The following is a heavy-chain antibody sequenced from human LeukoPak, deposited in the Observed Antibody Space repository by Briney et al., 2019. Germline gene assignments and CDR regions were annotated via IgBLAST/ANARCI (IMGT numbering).Heavy chain of an antibody. Sequence: GGSLRLSCSASGFTFNNYVMHWVRQAPGKGLEYVSATSTNGDTTYYTDSVKGRFTISRDNSKNTLSLQMSSLRAEDTAVYYCARISLSGWVNDHWGQGTLVTVSS. J-gene: IGHJ4*02. CDR3: ARISLSGWVNDH. CDR1: GFTFNNYV. D-gene: IGHD6-19*01. CDR2: TSTNGDTT. V-gene: IGHV3-64D*09.